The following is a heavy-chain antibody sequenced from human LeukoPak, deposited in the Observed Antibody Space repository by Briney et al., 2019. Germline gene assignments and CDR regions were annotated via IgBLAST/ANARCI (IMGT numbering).Heavy chain of an antibody. CDR2: IYYSGST. J-gene: IGHJ4*02. CDR1: GGSISSSSYY. D-gene: IGHD2-8*01. CDR3: ATPPTLRGTNGVWSY. Sequence: SETLSLTCTVSGGSISSSSYYWGWIRQPPGTGLEWIGSIYYSGSTYYNPSLKSRVTISVDTSKNQFSLKLSSVTAADTAVYYCATPPTLRGTNGVWSYWGQGTLVTVSS. V-gene: IGHV4-39*01.